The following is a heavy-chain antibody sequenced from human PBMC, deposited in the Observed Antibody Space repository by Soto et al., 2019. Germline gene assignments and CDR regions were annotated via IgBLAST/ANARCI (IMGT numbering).Heavy chain of an antibody. CDR1: GGSLSSYS. Sequence: QVHLQASGPGLVKPSETMSLTCTVSGGSLSSYSWSWIRQSPGGGLEWIGNVDYSGTSNHNPSLKSRVTMSARTSRTQFSLRLTSVTAADTAVYFCARDRGGEWWAFDLWGRGTLITVSS. CDR3: ARDRGGEWWAFDL. CDR2: VDYSGTS. V-gene: IGHV4-59*01. D-gene: IGHD2-15*01. J-gene: IGHJ2*01.